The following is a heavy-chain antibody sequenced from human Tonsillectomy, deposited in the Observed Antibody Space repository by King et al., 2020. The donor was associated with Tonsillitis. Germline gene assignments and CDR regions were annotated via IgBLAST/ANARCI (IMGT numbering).Heavy chain of an antibody. J-gene: IGHJ6*03. V-gene: IGHV1-69*01. CDR2: IVPISATA. CDR1: GGSFSRYV. CDR3: AREMYCSPNLCYGDYYSQVDV. Sequence: LVQSGAEVKKPGSSLKVSCKASGGSFSRYVFCWVRQAPGQGLEWMGGIVPISATANYAQKFQGRVTITADESTSTAYMELSSLRSEDTAIYYCAREMYCSPNLCYGDYYSQVDVWGNGTTVTVSS. D-gene: IGHD2-2*01.